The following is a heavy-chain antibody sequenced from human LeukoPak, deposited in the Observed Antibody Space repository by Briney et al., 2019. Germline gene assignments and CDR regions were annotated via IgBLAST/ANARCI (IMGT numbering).Heavy chain of an antibody. J-gene: IGHJ6*03. CDR3: AREAIVVVPAAMKRSYYYYYMDV. D-gene: IGHD2-2*01. Sequence: PSETLSLTCTVSGGSISSGDYYWSWIRQPPGKGLEWIGYIYYSGSTYYNPSLKSRVTISVDTSKNQFSLKLSSVTAADTAVYYCAREAIVVVPAAMKRSYYYYYMDVWGKGTTVNVSS. CDR2: IYYSGST. CDR1: GGSISSGDYY. V-gene: IGHV4-30-4*02.